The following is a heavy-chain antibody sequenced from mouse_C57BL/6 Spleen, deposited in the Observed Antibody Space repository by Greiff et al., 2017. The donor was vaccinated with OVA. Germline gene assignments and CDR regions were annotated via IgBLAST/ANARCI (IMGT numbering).Heavy chain of an antibody. V-gene: IGHV5-9-1*02. CDR3: TRDFGKIDYYYAMDY. Sequence: EVQGVESGEGLVKPGGSLKLSCAASGFTFSSYAMSWVRQTPEKRLEWVAYISSGGDYIYYADTVKGRFTISRDNARNTLYLQMSSLKSEDTAMYYCTRDFGKIDYYYAMDYWGQGTAVTVSS. D-gene: IGHD2-1*01. CDR2: ISSGGDYI. J-gene: IGHJ4*01. CDR1: GFTFSSYA.